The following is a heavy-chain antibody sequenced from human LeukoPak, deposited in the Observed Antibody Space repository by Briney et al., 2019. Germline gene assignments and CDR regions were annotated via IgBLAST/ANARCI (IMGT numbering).Heavy chain of an antibody. CDR3: ARDSSPTYYYDSSGYAYAFDI. Sequence: GGSLRLSCAASGFTFSSYSMNWVRQAPGKGLEWVSSISSSSSYIYYADSVKGRFTISRDNAKNSLYPQMNSLRAEDTAVYYCARDSSPTYYYDSSGYAYAFDIWGQGTMVTVSS. V-gene: IGHV3-21*01. J-gene: IGHJ3*02. D-gene: IGHD3-22*01. CDR2: ISSSSSYI. CDR1: GFTFSSYS.